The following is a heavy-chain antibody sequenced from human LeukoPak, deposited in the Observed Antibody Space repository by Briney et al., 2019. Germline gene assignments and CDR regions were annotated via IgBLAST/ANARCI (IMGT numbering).Heavy chain of an antibody. CDR3: AKEAGSSWSAEYFQH. V-gene: IGHV3-7*01. Sequence: PGGSLRLSCAASGFTFSSYWMSWVRQAPGKGLEWVANIKQDGSEKYYVDSVKGRFTISRDNAKNSLYLQMNSLRAEDTAVYYCAKEAGSSWSAEYFQHWGQGTLVTVSS. CDR1: GFTFSSYW. D-gene: IGHD6-13*01. CDR2: IKQDGSEK. J-gene: IGHJ1*01.